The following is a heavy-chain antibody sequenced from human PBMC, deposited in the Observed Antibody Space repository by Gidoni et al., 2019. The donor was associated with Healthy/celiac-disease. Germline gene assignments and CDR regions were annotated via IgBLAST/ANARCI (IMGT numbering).Heavy chain of an antibody. CDR1: GFTFDAYA. Sequence: EVQLVESGGVVVQPGGSLRLSCAASGFTFDAYAMHCVRQAPGKGLEWVSLISWDGGSTYYADSVKGRFTISRDNSKNSLYLQMNSLRAEDTALYYCAKDIRDYGDYYYYGMDVWGQGTTVTVSS. CDR3: AKDIRDYGDYYYYGMDV. J-gene: IGHJ6*02. V-gene: IGHV3-43D*03. D-gene: IGHD4-17*01. CDR2: ISWDGGST.